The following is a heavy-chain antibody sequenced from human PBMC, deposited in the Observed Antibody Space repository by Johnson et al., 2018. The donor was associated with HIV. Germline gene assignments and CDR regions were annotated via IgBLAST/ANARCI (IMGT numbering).Heavy chain of an antibody. CDR2: ISYDGSNK. CDR1: GFTVSSNY. CDR3: AKPPSLGADAFDV. Sequence: QVQLVESGGDLVQPGGSLRLSCAVSGFTVSSNYMSWVRQAPGKGLEWVAVISYDGSNKYYADSVKGRFNISRDNSKNTLYLQMNSLRAEESALYYCAKPPSLGADAFDVWGQGTMVTVSS. V-gene: IGHV3-30*18. J-gene: IGHJ3*01. D-gene: IGHD3-16*01.